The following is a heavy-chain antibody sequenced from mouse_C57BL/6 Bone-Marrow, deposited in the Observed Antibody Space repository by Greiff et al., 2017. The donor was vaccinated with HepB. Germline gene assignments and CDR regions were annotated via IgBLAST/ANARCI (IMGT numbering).Heavy chain of an antibody. V-gene: IGHV5-17*01. D-gene: IGHD1-1*02. CDR2: ISSGSSTI. J-gene: IGHJ4*01. CDR3: ARQTGRGGMDY. Sequence: EVQLQQSGGGLVKPGGSLKLSCEASGFTFSYYGMHWVRQAPEKGLEWVAYISSGSSTIYYADTVKGRFTISRDNAKNTLCLQMTSLRSEDTAMYYCARQTGRGGMDYWGQGTSVTVSA. CDR1: GFTFSYYG.